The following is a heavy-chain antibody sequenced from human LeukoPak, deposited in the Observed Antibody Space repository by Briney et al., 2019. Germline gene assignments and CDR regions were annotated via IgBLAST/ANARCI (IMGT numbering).Heavy chain of an antibody. Sequence: PGGSLRLSCAASGFTFSSYRMSWVRQAPGKGLEWVANIKQDGSEKYYVDSVKGRFTISRDNAKNSLYLQMNSLRAEDTAVYYCARETYYDFWRKFDYWGQGTLVTVSS. CDR1: GFTFSSYR. D-gene: IGHD3-3*01. V-gene: IGHV3-7*01. CDR2: IKQDGSEK. CDR3: ARETYYDFWRKFDY. J-gene: IGHJ4*02.